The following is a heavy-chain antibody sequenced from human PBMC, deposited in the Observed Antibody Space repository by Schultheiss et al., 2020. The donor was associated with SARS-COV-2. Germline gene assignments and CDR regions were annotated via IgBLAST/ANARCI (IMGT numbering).Heavy chain of an antibody. D-gene: IGHD6-25*01. V-gene: IGHV3-38-3*01. J-gene: IGHJ4*02. CDR2: ISGGST. CDR1: GFTFDDYA. Sequence: GGSLRLSCAASGFTFDDYAMHWVRQAPGKGLEWVSSISGGSTYYADSRKGRFTISRDNSKNTLHLQMNSLRAEDTAVYYCAKDDLYSSGLADSWGQGTLVTVSS. CDR3: AKDDLYSSGLADS.